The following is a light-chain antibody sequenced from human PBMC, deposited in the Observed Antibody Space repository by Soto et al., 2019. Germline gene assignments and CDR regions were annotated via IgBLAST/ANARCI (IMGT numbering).Light chain of an antibody. Sequence: VMTQSPVTLSVSPGERATLSCRASQSVNLNLAWYQQKPGQGPRLLIYGASTRPTDIPARFSGSGSGTEFTLTLGSLQSEAFAVYYCHQYNYWPGTFGQGTKLDIK. J-gene: IGKJ2*01. CDR3: HQYNYWPGT. V-gene: IGKV3-15*01. CDR2: GAS. CDR1: QSVNLN.